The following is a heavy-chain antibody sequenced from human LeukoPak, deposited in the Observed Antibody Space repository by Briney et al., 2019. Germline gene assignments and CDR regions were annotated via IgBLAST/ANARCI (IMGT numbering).Heavy chain of an antibody. CDR2: IKEDGSEK. CDR1: GFTFGSYW. CDR3: ARDPSSLRDSFDY. V-gene: IGHV3-7*01. Sequence: GGSLRLSCAASGFTFGSYWMNWVRQVPGKGLEWVANIKEDGSEKCYVDSAKGRFTISRDNAKNSLFLQMNSLRAEDTAVYYCARDPSSLRDSFDYWGQGTLVTVSS. J-gene: IGHJ4*02.